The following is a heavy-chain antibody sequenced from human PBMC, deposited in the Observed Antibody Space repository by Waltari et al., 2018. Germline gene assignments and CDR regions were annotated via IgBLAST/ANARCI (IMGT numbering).Heavy chain of an antibody. J-gene: IGHJ3*02. CDR2: ISSTGKYI. CDR3: ARGSSSAFNI. D-gene: IGHD2-2*01. Sequence: EEQLVESGGGLVKPGGSLRLACAASGFTFRNFDMNWVRQAPGKGLEVFPSISSTGKYIYYADSVTGRFPISRDNAKNALFLQINSLRAEDTALYYCARGSSSAFNIWGQGTRVTVSS. CDR1: GFTFRNFD. V-gene: IGHV3-21*01.